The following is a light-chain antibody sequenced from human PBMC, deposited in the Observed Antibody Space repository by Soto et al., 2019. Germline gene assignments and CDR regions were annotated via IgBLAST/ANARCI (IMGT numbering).Light chain of an antibody. CDR3: HQSYSTPEIT. Sequence: DIQMTQSPSSLSASVGGRVTITCRASQSISSYLNWYPQKPGKAPKLLIYAASSLQSGVPSRFSGSGSGTDFTLTISSLQPEDFATYYCHQSYSTPEITFGQGTRLEIK. CDR2: AAS. V-gene: IGKV1-39*01. CDR1: QSISSY. J-gene: IGKJ5*01.